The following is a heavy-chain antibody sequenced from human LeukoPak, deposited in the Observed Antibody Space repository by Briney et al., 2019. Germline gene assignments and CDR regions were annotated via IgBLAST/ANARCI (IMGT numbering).Heavy chain of an antibody. CDR2: IYPGDSDT. CDR3: AVNYGTTAYSYDY. CDR1: GYSFSTYW. Sequence: GESLKISCKGSGYSFSTYWIAWVRQMPGKGLEWMGSIYPGDSDTKYSPSFQGQVTISADKSITTAYLQWSSLKASDTAMYYSAVNYGTTAYSYDYWGQGTLVTVSS. V-gene: IGHV5-51*01. J-gene: IGHJ4*02. D-gene: IGHD3-22*01.